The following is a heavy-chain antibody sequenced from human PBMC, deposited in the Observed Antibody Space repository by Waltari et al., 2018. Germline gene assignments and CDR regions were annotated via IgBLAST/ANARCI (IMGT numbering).Heavy chain of an antibody. V-gene: IGHV4-34*01. CDR2: INHSGRT. D-gene: IGHD1-26*01. J-gene: IGHJ3*02. CDR1: GGSFSGYY. Sequence: QVQLQQWGAGLLKPSETLSLTCAVYGGSFSGYYWSWIHQPPGKGLEWIGEINHSGRTNDNPSLKSRVTISVDTSKNQFSLKLSSVTAADTAVYYCAHSSQIEMATNLLDAFDIWGQGTMVTVSS. CDR3: AHSSQIEMATNLLDAFDI.